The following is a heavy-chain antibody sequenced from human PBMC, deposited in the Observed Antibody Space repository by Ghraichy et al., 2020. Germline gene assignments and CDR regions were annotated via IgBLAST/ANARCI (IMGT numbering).Heavy chain of an antibody. CDR1: GGSFSAYY. V-gene: IGHV4-34*01. J-gene: IGHJ4*02. D-gene: IGHD6-19*01. Sequence: SETLSLTCNVYGGSFSAYYWSWIRQSPGKGLEWIGETSHSGYTTYSPSLESRVTISVDTSKNQFSLKLNSVTAADTAVYYCARGPLTSGWMWYYFDAWGQGTPVTVSS. CDR3: ARGPLTSGWMWYYFDA. CDR2: TSHSGYT.